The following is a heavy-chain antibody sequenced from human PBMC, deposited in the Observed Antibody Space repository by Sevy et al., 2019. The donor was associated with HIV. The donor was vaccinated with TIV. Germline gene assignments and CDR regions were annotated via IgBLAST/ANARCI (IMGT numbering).Heavy chain of an antibody. J-gene: IGHJ3*02. V-gene: IGHV3-23*01. CDR1: GITFSSYA. CDR2: IYGTAGVT. CDR3: AGGLYESSGSFDAFDI. Sequence: GGSLRLSCAASGITFSSYAMNWVRQAPGKGLEWVSTIYGTAGVTYCADSVKGRFTISRDNSKNTLFLQMNSLRAEDTAIYYCAGGLYESSGSFDAFDIWGQGTMVTVSS. D-gene: IGHD3-22*01.